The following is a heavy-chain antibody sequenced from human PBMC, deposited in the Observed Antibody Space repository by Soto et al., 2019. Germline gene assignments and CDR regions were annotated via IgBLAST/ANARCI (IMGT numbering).Heavy chain of an antibody. Sequence: EVQLVESGGGLVQPGGSLRLSCAASGFTFSSYWMHWVRQAPGEGLVWVSRINSDGSSTSYADSVKGRFTISRDNAKNTLYLQMNSLRAEDTAVYYCARPPGGYYYYGMDVWGQGTTVTVSS. CDR1: GFTFSSYW. CDR2: INSDGSST. CDR3: ARPPGGYYYYGMDV. J-gene: IGHJ6*02. V-gene: IGHV3-74*01.